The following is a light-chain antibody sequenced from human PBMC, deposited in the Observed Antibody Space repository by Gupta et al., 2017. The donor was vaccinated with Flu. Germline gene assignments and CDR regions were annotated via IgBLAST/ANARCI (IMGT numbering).Light chain of an antibody. J-gene: IGKJ4*01. CDR3: QQNEDLPLT. CDR2: DAS. V-gene: IGKV1-33*01. CDR1: HDIKSS. Sequence: DIQMTQSPSSLAASVGDRVTITCQASHDIKSSLNWYQQKPGKAPKLLIYDASNLQTGVPSRFSGRGSGTIFTFTISSLQPEDIATYYCQQNEDLPLTFGGATKVEIK.